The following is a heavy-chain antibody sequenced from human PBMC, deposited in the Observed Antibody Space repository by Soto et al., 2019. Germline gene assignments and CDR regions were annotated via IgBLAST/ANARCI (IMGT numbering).Heavy chain of an antibody. V-gene: IGHV3-30-3*01. CDR3: ARGGRGWVATINYYYYGMDV. J-gene: IGHJ6*02. CDR2: ISYDGSNK. Sequence: QVQLVESGGGVVQPGRSLRLSCAASGFTFSSYAMHWVRQAPGKGLEWVAVISYDGSNKYYADSVKGRFTISRDNSKNTLSLQMNSRRAADTAVYYCARGGRGWVATINYYYYGMDVWGHGTTVTVSS. D-gene: IGHD5-12*01. CDR1: GFTFSSYA.